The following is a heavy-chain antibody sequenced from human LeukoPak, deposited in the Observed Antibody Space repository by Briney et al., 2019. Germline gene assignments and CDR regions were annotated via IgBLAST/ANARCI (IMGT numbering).Heavy chain of an antibody. V-gene: IGHV4-59*08. CDR2: MSYSGST. J-gene: IGHJ4*02. Sequence: SETLSLTCTASGVSLSCYYWSWVRQPPGKGRDWVGYMSYSGSTNYNSYLKRRVTISGDTSKNQCALRLASVTAADTAVYYCAGHQGTMTGYYFVYWGQGTLVTASS. CDR1: GVSLSCYY. D-gene: IGHD3-3*01. CDR3: AGHQGTMTGYYFVY.